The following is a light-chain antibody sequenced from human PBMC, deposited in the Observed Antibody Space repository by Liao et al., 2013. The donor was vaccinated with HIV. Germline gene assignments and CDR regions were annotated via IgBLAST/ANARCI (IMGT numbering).Light chain of an antibody. CDR2: QNS. Sequence: SYELTQPPSVSVSPGQTASITCSGDHLGDKSASWYQQKPGQSPVLVIYQNSRRPSGIPERFSGSNSGNTATLTITGTQAVDEADYYCQAWDSTSYVVFGGGTKLTVL. CDR1: HLGDKS. J-gene: IGLJ2*01. V-gene: IGLV3-1*01. CDR3: QAWDSTSYVV.